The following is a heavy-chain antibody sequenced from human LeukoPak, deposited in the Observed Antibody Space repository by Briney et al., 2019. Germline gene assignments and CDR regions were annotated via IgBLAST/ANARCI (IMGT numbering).Heavy chain of an antibody. J-gene: IGHJ6*03. CDR3: ASYCSSTSCYWGSYYMDV. CDR1: GGSISSYY. D-gene: IGHD2-2*01. CDR2: IYHSGST. Sequence: PSETLSLTYTVSGGSISSYYWSWIRQPPGKGLEWIGYIYHSGSTYYNPSLKSRVTISVDRSKNQFSLKLSSVTAADTAVYYCASYCSSTSCYWGSYYMDVWGKGTTVTVSS. V-gene: IGHV4-59*12.